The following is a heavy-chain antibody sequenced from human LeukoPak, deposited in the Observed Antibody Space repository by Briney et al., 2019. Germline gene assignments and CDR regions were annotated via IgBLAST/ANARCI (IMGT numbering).Heavy chain of an antibody. V-gene: IGHV3-7*01. CDR3: ARDGTAAGLYFDL. Sequence: PGGSPRLSCAVSGFTFSSYWMNWVRQAPGKGLEWVASIRQDGGEKSYVHSVKGRFTISRDNTKNSLYLQINSLRAEDTAVYYCARDGTAAGLYFDLWGQGTLVTVSS. CDR1: GFTFSSYW. D-gene: IGHD6-13*01. CDR2: IRQDGGEK. J-gene: IGHJ4*01.